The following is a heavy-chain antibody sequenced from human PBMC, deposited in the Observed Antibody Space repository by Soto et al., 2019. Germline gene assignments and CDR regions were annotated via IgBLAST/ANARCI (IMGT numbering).Heavy chain of an antibody. CDR1: GFSLSTSGVG. CDR2: IYWDDDK. V-gene: IGHV2-5*02. Sequence: QITLKESGPTLVKPTQTLTLTCTFSGFSLSTSGVGVDWIRQPPGKALEWLALIYWDDDKRYSPSLKSRLSITKDTSKNQVILTMINMDPVDTATYYCARTYDSSGYYSFDYWGQGTLVTVSS. D-gene: IGHD3-22*01. CDR3: ARTYDSSGYYSFDY. J-gene: IGHJ4*02.